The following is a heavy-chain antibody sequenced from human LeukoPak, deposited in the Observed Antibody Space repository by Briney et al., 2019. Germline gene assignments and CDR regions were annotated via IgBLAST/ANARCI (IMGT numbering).Heavy chain of an antibody. CDR2: ISSSSSYI. V-gene: IGHV3-21*01. D-gene: IGHD3-22*01. CDR1: GFTFSSYS. J-gene: IGHJ4*02. CDR3: ARGLSSGSYYYDSSGYAYYFDY. Sequence: GGSLRLSCAASGFTFSSYSMNWVRQAPGKGLEWVSSISSSSSYIYYADSVKGRFTISRDNAKNSLYLQMNSLRAEDTAVYYCARGLSSGSYYYDSSGYAYYFDYWGQGTLVTVSS.